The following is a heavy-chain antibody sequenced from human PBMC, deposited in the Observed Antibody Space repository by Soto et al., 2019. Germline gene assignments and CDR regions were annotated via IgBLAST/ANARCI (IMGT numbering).Heavy chain of an antibody. D-gene: IGHD1-26*01. CDR1: VFTFSNYA. CDR3: ARDALREPSYYYYYGMDV. V-gene: IGHV3-21*01. Sequence: PGGSLRLSCAASVFTFSNYAMSWVRQAPGKGLEWVSSISGSGSYIYYADSVKGRFTISRDNAKNTLYLQMNSLRAEDTAVYYCARDALREPSYYYYYGMDVWGQGTTVTVSS. CDR2: ISGSGSYI. J-gene: IGHJ6*02.